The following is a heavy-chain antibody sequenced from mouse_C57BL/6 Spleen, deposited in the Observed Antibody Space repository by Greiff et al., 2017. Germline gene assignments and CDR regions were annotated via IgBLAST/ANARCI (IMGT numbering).Heavy chain of an antibody. CDR1: GYSFTGYY. CDR3: ATIYYGNYYAMDY. V-gene: IGHV1-42*01. Sequence: VQLKQSGPELVKPGASVKISCKASGYSFTGYYMNWVKQSPEKSLEWIGEINPSTGGTTYNQKFKAKATLTVDKSSSTAYMQLKSLTSEDSAVYYCATIYYGNYYAMDYWGQGTSVTVSS. D-gene: IGHD2-1*01. CDR2: INPSTGGT. J-gene: IGHJ4*01.